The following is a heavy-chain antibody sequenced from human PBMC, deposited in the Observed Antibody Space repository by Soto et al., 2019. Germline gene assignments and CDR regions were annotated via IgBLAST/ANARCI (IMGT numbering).Heavy chain of an antibody. V-gene: IGHV1-69*13. D-gene: IGHD1-26*01. CDR1: GGTFSSYA. CDR2: IIPIFATS. J-gene: IGHJ3*02. CDR3: ARENSGSYFDDFDI. Sequence: ASVKVSCKASGGTFSSYAISWVRQAPGQGLEWMGGIIPIFATSNYAQKFQGRVTITADESTTTAYMELSSLRSEDTAVYYCARENSGSYFDDFDIWGQGTMVTVSS.